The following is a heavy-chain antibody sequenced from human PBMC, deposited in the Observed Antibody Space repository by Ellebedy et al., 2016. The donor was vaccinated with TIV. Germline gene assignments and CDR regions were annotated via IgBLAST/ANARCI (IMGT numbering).Heavy chain of an antibody. CDR3: ASGDYYDSGSQITPHEH. D-gene: IGHD3-10*01. V-gene: IGHV3-48*03. J-gene: IGHJ4*02. CDR1: GFTFTSYE. Sequence: GESLKISCAASGFTFTSYEMNWVRQAPGKGLEWVSYISSSCATIYHADSVKGRFTISRDNAKNSLYLQMNSLRAEDTAVYYCASGDYYDSGSQITPHEHWGQGILVTVSS. CDR2: ISSSCATI.